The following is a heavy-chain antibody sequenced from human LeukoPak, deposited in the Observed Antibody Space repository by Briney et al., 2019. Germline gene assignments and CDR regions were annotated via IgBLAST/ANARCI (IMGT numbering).Heavy chain of an antibody. Sequence: MSGGSLRLSCAASGFTFSTYTMNWVRQAPGKGLEWVSTVSDSRDVHYSDSAKGRFTISRDNARNSLYLQMNSLRDEDTAVYYCTRDGLHTAHFDYWGQGTLVTVSS. D-gene: IGHD5-18*01. J-gene: IGHJ4*02. CDR3: TRDGLHTAHFDY. CDR2: VSDSRDV. CDR1: GFTFSTYT. V-gene: IGHV3-69-1*01.